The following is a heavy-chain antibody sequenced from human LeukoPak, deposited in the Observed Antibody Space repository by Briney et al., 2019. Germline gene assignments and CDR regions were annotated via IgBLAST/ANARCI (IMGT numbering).Heavy chain of an antibody. CDR2: ISGSGGST. D-gene: IGHD3-22*01. CDR1: GFTFSSYA. Sequence: TGGSLRLSCAASGFTFSSYAMSWVRQAPGKGLEWVSAISGSGGSTYYADSVKGRFTISRDNSKNTLYLQMNSLRAEDTAVYYCAKDRYYYDSSGYPDYWGQGNLVTVSS. CDR3: AKDRYYYDSSGYPDY. J-gene: IGHJ4*02. V-gene: IGHV3-23*01.